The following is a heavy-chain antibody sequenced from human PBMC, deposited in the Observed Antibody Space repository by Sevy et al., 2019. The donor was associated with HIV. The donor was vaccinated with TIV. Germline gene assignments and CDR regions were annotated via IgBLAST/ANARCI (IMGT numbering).Heavy chain of an antibody. D-gene: IGHD2-2*01. J-gene: IGHJ4*02. CDR3: ARSTNSAALDY. V-gene: IGHV3-7*01. Sequence: GGSLRLSCAVSGFTFSSYGMSWVRQAPGKGLEWVANIKQDGGAQYYVDSVKGRFAISRDNAKNSLFLQMNSLRVEDTAGYYCARSTNSAALDYWGQGTPVTVSS. CDR1: GFTFSSYG. CDR2: IKQDGGAQ.